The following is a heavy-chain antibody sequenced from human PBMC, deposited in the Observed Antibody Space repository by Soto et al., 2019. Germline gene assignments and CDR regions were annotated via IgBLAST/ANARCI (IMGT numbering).Heavy chain of an antibody. J-gene: IGHJ4*02. V-gene: IGHV4-4*07. D-gene: IGHD3-10*01. CDR3: ARDIGSYAYGEGY. Sequence: PXETLYLTCSVSGGSINSYWWSLIRQPAGKGLEWIGRVYSSGTTDYNPSLNGRATLSVETSKNQFSLKLSSVTAADTAVYYCARDIGSYAYGEGYWGQGIQVTVSS. CDR1: GGSINSYW. CDR2: VYSSGTT.